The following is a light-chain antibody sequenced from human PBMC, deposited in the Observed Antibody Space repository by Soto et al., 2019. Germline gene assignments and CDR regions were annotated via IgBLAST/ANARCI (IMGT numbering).Light chain of an antibody. CDR1: SSDVGGYNY. J-gene: IGLJ1*01. V-gene: IGLV2-14*01. Sequence: QSALTQPASVSGSPGQSITISCTGTSSDVGGYNYVSWYQQHPGKAPKLMIYEVSNRPSGVSNRFSGSKSGNTASLNISGLQADDEADYYCSSYPSSSTLVFGTGTKVTVL. CDR2: EVS. CDR3: SSYPSSSTLV.